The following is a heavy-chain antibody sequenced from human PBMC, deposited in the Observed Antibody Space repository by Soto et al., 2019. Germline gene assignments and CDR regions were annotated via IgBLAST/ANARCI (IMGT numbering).Heavy chain of an antibody. CDR3: ARHPERIAEIGWFDP. J-gene: IGHJ5*02. CDR1: GFTFSSYS. D-gene: IGHD6-13*01. Sequence: EVQLVGSGGGLVQPGGSLRLSCAASGFTFSSYSMNWVRQAPGKGLEWASYISSSSSTIYYADSVKGRFTISRDNAKNSLYLQMNSLRAEDTAVYYCARHPERIAEIGWFDPWGQGTLVTVSS. V-gene: IGHV3-48*01. CDR2: ISSSSSTI.